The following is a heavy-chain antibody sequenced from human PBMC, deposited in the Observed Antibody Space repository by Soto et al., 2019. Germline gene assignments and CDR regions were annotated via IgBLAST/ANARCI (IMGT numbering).Heavy chain of an antibody. CDR2: ISIGGSET. D-gene: IGHD5-12*01. Sequence: GGSLRLSCEASGLTFSSSWMHWVRQAPGKGLVWVSRISIGGSETYYADSVKGRFTISRDNARNTLYLQMDSLRAEDTAVYFCVRGYTGYGSFDYWGPGTLVTVSS. J-gene: IGHJ4*02. V-gene: IGHV3-74*01. CDR1: GLTFSSSW. CDR3: VRGYTGYGSFDY.